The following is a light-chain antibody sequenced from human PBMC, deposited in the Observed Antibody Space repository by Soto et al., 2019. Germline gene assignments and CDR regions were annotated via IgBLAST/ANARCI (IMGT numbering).Light chain of an antibody. Sequence: QSVLTQPPSASGSPGQSVAISCTGTSXDVGGYNYVSWHQQHPGKAPKLMIYEVNKRPSGVPDRFSGSKSGNTASLTVSGLQAEDEADYYCSSYAGSSNVFGTGTKVTVL. V-gene: IGLV2-8*01. CDR3: SSYAGSSNV. CDR2: EVN. J-gene: IGLJ1*01. CDR1: SXDVGGYNY.